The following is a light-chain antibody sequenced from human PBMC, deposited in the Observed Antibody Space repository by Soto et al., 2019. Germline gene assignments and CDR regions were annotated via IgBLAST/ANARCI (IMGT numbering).Light chain of an antibody. V-gene: IGKV1-39*01. CDR1: QSISSY. J-gene: IGKJ1*01. CDR2: AAS. Sequence: SERTESTSCRSASVGYRVTITFRASQSISSYLNWYQQKPGKAPKLLIYAASSLQSGVPSRFSGSGSGTDFTLTISSLQPEDFATYNCPQSDSNTQPFGQG. CDR3: PQSDSNTQP.